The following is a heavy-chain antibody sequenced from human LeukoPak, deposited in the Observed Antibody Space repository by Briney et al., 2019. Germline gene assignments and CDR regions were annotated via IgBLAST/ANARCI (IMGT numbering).Heavy chain of an antibody. V-gene: IGHV3-53*01. D-gene: IGHD1-26*01. J-gene: IGHJ5*02. CDR3: VKGGSYPNWFDP. Sequence: PGGSLILSCAASGFTVSSKYMSWVRQAPGKGLEWVSVIYSGGSTYYADSVKGRFTISRDNSKNTLYMQMNSLRAEDTAVYYCVKGGSYPNWFDPWGQGTLVTVSS. CDR2: IYSGGST. CDR1: GFTVSSKY.